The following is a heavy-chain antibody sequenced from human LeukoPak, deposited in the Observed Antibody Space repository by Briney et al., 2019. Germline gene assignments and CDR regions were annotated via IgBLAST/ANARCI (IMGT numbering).Heavy chain of an antibody. Sequence: PSETLSLTCTVPGGSISSGSYYWSWPRQPAGKGVEWLGRIYTGGSTNYNPSLKSRVTISVDTSKNQFSLKLSSVTAADTAVYYCAREKVPAATRGSYYYYYMDVWGKGTTVTISS. CDR3: AREKVPAATRGSYYYYYMDV. CDR2: IYTGGST. J-gene: IGHJ6*03. CDR1: GGSISSGSYY. V-gene: IGHV4-61*02. D-gene: IGHD2-2*01.